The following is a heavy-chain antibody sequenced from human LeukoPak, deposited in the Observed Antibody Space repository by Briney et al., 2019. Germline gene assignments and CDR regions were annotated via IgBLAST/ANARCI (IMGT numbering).Heavy chain of an antibody. CDR2: IIPIFGTA. D-gene: IGHD3-3*01. CDR3: ARSDNYDFWSGPPDAFDI. J-gene: IGHJ3*02. CDR1: GGTFSSYA. V-gene: IGHV1-69*13. Sequence: AASVKVSCKASGGTFSSYAISWVRQAPGQGLEWMGGIIPIFGTANYAQKFQGRVTITADESTSTAYMELSRLRSDDTAVYYCARSDNYDFWSGPPDAFDIWGQGTMVTVSS.